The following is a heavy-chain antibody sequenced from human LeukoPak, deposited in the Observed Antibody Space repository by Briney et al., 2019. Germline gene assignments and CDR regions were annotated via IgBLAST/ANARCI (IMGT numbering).Heavy chain of an antibody. V-gene: IGHV1-18*01. D-gene: IGHD6-13*01. Sequence: ASVKVSCKASGYTFTSYGISLVRQAPGQGLDWMGWISAYNGNTNYAQKLQGRVTMTTDTSTSTAYMELRSLRSDDTAVYYCARAPPLAAADNWFDPWRQGTLVTVSS. CDR1: GYTFTSYG. J-gene: IGHJ5*02. CDR3: ARAPPLAAADNWFDP. CDR2: ISAYNGNT.